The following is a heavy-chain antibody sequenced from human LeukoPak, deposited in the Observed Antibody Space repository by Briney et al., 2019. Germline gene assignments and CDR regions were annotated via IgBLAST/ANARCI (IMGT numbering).Heavy chain of an antibody. J-gene: IGHJ4*02. D-gene: IGHD4-17*01. CDR2: INHSGSI. V-gene: IGHV4-34*01. Sequence: SETLSLTSALHGGSFSGYNWSWIRQPPGERLEWIGEINHSGSINYNPSLKRRVTISVDTSMNQFSLRLSSVTAAETAGYLCASLIAGKLTTVTTTYYFDYWGQGTLVTVSS. CDR3: ASLIAGKLTTVTTTYYFDY. CDR1: GGSFSGYN.